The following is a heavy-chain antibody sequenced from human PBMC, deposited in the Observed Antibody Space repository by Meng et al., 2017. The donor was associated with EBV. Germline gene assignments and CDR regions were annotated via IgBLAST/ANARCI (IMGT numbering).Heavy chain of an antibody. CDR3: ASESGRGYTPDY. J-gene: IGHJ4*02. CDR1: GGPFRNYA. Sequence: VRLVQSSAGVKKPGSSGKVSCKTSGGPFRNYAISWVRQAPGQGLEWLGGFLPTLGAPNYAQKFHGRVSITADESTSTHYMDLSSLRSEDTAVYYCASESGRGYTPDYWGQGTLVTVSS. V-gene: IGHV1-69*01. CDR2: FLPTLGAP. D-gene: IGHD3-10*01.